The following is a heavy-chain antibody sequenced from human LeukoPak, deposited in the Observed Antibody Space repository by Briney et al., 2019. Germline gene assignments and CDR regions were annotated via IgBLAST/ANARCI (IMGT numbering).Heavy chain of an antibody. CDR2: IYSGGST. D-gene: IGHD4-23*01. Sequence: GGSLRLSCAASGFTFSSYAMSWVRQAPGKGLEWVSVIYSGGSTYYADSVKGRFTISRDNSKNTLYLQMNSLRAEDTAVYYCARLDYGGNVVDYWGQGTLVTVSS. V-gene: IGHV3-53*01. CDR1: GFTFSSYA. CDR3: ARLDYGGNVVDY. J-gene: IGHJ4*02.